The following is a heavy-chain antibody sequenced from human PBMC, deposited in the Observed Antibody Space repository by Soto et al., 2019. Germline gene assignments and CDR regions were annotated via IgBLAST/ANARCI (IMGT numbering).Heavy chain of an antibody. CDR1: GGSITTGGYY. D-gene: IGHD2-15*01. CDR3: ARTECSGSSRYSWSLDF. V-gene: IGHV4-31*03. CDR2: RYYSEST. J-gene: IGHJ4*02. Sequence: SETLSLPGTVSGGSITTGGYYWSWTRQLPGTCLEWIGHRYYSESTYYNPSLKSRVSISLDTSKNQFSLKVRYVTASDTAMYYCARTECSGSSRYSWSLDFWGQGIQVTVSS.